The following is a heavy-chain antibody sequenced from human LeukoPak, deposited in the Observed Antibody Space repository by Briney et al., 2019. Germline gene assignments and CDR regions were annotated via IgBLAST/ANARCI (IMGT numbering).Heavy chain of an antibody. J-gene: IGHJ3*02. CDR2: IYYSGST. Sequence: SETLSLTCTVSGGSISSYYWSWTRQPPGKGLEWIGYIYYSGSTNYNPSLKSRVTISVDTSKNQFSLKLSSVTAADTAVYYCARVGCSGGSCYSDAFDIWGQGTMVTVSS. CDR3: ARVGCSGGSCYSDAFDI. V-gene: IGHV4-59*01. CDR1: GGSISSYY. D-gene: IGHD2-15*01.